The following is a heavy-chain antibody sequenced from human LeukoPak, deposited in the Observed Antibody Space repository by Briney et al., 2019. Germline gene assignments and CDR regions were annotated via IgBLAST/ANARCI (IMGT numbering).Heavy chain of an antibody. Sequence: SETLSLTCTVSGGSLSSYYWSWIRQPPGKGLEWIGYIYYSGSTNYNPPLRSRVTISVDTSKNQFSLKMRSVTAADTAVYYCARDRFGVDYWGQGTLVTVSS. D-gene: IGHD3-10*01. V-gene: IGHV4-59*01. J-gene: IGHJ4*02. CDR1: GGSLSSYY. CDR3: ARDRFGVDY. CDR2: IYYSGST.